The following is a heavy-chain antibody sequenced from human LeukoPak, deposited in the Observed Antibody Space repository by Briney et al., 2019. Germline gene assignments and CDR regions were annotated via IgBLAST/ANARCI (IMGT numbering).Heavy chain of an antibody. CDR2: TSSDLNVK. CDR3: AREGYYGSGSPPSLYFDY. D-gene: IGHD3-10*01. CDR1: GFTFRNYV. V-gene: IGHV3-30-3*01. Sequence: GGSLRLSCAASGFTFRNYVIHWVRQAPGKGLEWVAVTSSDLNVKLYAGSVKGRFTISRDNSRSTLYLQMNSLRPEDTAIYYCAREGYYGSGSPPSLYFDYWGQGTLVTVSS. J-gene: IGHJ4*02.